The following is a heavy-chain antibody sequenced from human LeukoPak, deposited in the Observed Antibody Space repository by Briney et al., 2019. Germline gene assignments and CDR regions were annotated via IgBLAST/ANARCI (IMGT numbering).Heavy chain of an antibody. J-gene: IGHJ4*02. Sequence: GGSLRLSCATSGFTFSSSWMSWVRQAPGKGLEWVSSISSSSNYIYYADSVKGRFTISRDNAKNSLYLQMNSLRAEDTAVYYCARVGYYDSSGFDYWGQGTLVTVSS. CDR2: ISSSSNYI. CDR1: GFTFSSSW. V-gene: IGHV3-21*01. D-gene: IGHD3-22*01. CDR3: ARVGYYDSSGFDY.